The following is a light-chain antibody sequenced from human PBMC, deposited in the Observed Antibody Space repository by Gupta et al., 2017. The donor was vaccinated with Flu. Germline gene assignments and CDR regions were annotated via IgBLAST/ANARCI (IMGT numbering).Light chain of an antibody. J-gene: IGLJ3*02. V-gene: IGLV1-44*01. CDR2: YNN. Sequence: QSVLTQPPSASGTPPQGVTIACSGSRSNIGSNTVNWYQHLPGTAPQLVIYYNNKRPSGVPDRFSGSRSGSAASLAISALRFEDEAIYYCAAWDDTLNGVVFGGGTKLTVL. CDR3: AAWDDTLNGVV. CDR1: RSNIGSNT.